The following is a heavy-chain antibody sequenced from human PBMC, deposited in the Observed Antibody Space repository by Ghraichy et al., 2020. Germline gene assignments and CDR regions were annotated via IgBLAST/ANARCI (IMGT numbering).Heavy chain of an antibody. Sequence: SETLSLTCAVSGGSISSYYWNWIRQPPGKGLEWIGSIYYSGSTNYNPSLKSRVTISVHTSKTQSSLTLSSVTAADTAVYYCARVIYSGSYPYYFDQWGQGTLVTVSS. J-gene: IGHJ4*02. CDR2: IYYSGST. CDR1: GGSISSYY. D-gene: IGHD1-26*01. CDR3: ARVIYSGSYPYYFDQ. V-gene: IGHV4-59*01.